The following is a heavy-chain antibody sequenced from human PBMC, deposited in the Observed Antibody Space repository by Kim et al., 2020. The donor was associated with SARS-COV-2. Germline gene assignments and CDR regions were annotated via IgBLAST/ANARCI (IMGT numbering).Heavy chain of an antibody. J-gene: IGHJ4*02. CDR1: GGTFSSYA. CDR3: ARDGEAGTFDY. Sequence: SVKVSCKASGGTFSSYAISWVRQAPGQGLEWMGRIIPILGIANYAQKFQGRVTITADKSTSTAYMELSSLRSEDTAVYYCARDGEAGTFDYWGQGTLVTVSS. CDR2: IIPILGIA. V-gene: IGHV1-69*04. D-gene: IGHD6-19*01.